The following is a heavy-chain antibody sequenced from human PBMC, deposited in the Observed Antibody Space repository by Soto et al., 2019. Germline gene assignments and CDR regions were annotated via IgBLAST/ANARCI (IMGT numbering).Heavy chain of an antibody. D-gene: IGHD3-22*01. Sequence: SETLSLTCTVSGGSISSYYWSWIRQPPGKGLEWIGYIYYSGSTNYNPSLKSRVTITRDMSTSTAYMELSSLRSEDTAVYYCAARRYYYDSSGENFDYWGQGTLVTVSS. CDR2: IYYSGST. CDR3: AARRYYYDSSGENFDY. V-gene: IGHV4-59*03. CDR1: GGSISSYY. J-gene: IGHJ4*02.